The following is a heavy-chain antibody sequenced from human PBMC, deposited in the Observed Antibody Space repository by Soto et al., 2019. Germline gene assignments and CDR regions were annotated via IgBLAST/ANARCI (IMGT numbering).Heavy chain of an antibody. CDR1: GGSISSYC. D-gene: IGHD3-3*01. J-gene: IGHJ4*02. CDR3: ARSKLRFLEWLLPDY. CDR2: IYYSGST. V-gene: IGHV4-59*08. Sequence: SETLSLTCTVSGGSISSYCWSWIRQPPGKGLEWIGYIYYSGSTNYNPSLKSRVTISVDTSKNQFSLKLSSVTAADTAVYYCARSKLRFLEWLLPDYWGQGTLVTVSS.